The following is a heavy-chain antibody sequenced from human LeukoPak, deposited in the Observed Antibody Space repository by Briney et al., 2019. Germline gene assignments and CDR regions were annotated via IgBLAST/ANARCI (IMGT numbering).Heavy chain of an antibody. J-gene: IGHJ4*02. V-gene: IGHV3-23*01. CDR1: GFTFSSYA. D-gene: IGHD1-26*01. Sequence: GGSLRLSCAASGFTFSSYAMSWVRQAPGKGLEWVSAISGSGGSTYYADSVRGRFTISRDNSKNTLYLQMNSLRAEDTAVYYCAKGQSGSYFLFDYWGQGTLVTVSS. CDR2: ISGSGGST. CDR3: AKGQSGSYFLFDY.